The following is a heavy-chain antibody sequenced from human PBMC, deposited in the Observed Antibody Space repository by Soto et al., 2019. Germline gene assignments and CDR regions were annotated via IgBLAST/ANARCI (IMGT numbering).Heavy chain of an antibody. V-gene: IGHV1-2*02. Sequence: ASVKVSCKASGYTFTGYYMHWVRQAPGQGLEWMGWINPNSGGTNYAQKFQGRVTMTRDTSISTAYMELSRLRSDDTAVYYCARDGSDLYYYYYGMDVWGQGXTVTVYS. CDR1: GYTFTGYY. CDR2: INPNSGGT. CDR3: ARDGSDLYYYYYGMDV. J-gene: IGHJ6*02.